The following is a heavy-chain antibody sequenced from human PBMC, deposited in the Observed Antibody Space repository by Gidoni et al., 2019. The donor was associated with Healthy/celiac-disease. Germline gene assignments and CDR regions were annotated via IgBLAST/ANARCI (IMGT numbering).Heavy chain of an antibody. J-gene: IGHJ4*02. Sequence: QVQLVESGGGVVQPGRSLRLSCAASGFTFSSYGMHWVRQAPGKGLEWVAVISYDGSNKYYADSVKGRFTISRDNSKNTLYLQMNSLRAEDTAVYYCAKDGEHDYVDYWGQGTLVTVSS. CDR2: ISYDGSNK. CDR3: AKDGEHDYVDY. D-gene: IGHD7-27*01. CDR1: GFTFSSYG. V-gene: IGHV3-30*18.